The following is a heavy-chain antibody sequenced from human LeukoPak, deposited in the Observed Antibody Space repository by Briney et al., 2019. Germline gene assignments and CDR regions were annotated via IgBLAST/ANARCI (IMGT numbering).Heavy chain of an antibody. V-gene: IGHV4-59*01. J-gene: IGHJ6*03. D-gene: IGHD3-10*01. CDR2: IYYSGST. CDR1: GGSISSDY. Sequence: SETLSLTCTVSGGSISSDYWSWIRQPPGKGLEWIGYIYYSGSTNYNPSLKSRVTISVDTSKNQFSLKLSSVTAADTAVYYCARGIYSSGIYYYMDVWGKGTTVTVSS. CDR3: ARGIYSSGIYYYMDV.